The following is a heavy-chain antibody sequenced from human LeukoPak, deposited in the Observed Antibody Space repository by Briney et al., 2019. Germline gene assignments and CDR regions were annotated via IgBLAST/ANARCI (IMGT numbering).Heavy chain of an antibody. Sequence: GGSLRLSCAASGFTFSSYWMSWVRQAPGKGLEWVAFIRYDGSNKYYADSVKGRFTISRDNSKNTLYLQMNSLRVEDTAVYYCAKSQSGYGPFDYWGQGTLVTVSS. V-gene: IGHV3-30*02. J-gene: IGHJ4*02. D-gene: IGHD3-3*01. CDR1: GFTFSSYW. CDR2: IRYDGSNK. CDR3: AKSQSGYGPFDY.